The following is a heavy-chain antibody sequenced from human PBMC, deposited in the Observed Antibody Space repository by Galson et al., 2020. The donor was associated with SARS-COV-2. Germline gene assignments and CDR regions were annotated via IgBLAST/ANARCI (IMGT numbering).Heavy chain of an antibody. D-gene: IGHD5-12*01. Sequence: ASETLSLTCTVSGGSISSYYWSWIRQPAGKGLEWIGRIYTSGSTNYNPSLKSRVTMSVDTSKNQFSLKLSSVTAADTAVYYCARDAFGPRDGYNYLEGYYYGMDGWGQGTTVTVSS. CDR3: ARDAFGPRDGYNYLEGYYYGMDG. CDR2: IYTSGST. V-gene: IGHV4-4*07. J-gene: IGHJ6*02. CDR1: GGSISSYY.